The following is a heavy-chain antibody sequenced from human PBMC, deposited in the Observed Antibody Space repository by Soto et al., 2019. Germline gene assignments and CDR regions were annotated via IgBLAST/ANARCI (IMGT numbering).Heavy chain of an antibody. CDR3: AKDLIAAAGTDRSDY. CDR2: ISGRGGST. J-gene: IGHJ4*02. D-gene: IGHD6-13*01. V-gene: IGHV3-23*01. CDR1: GFTFSSYA. Sequence: GGSLRLSCAASGFTFSSYAMSWVRQAPGKGLEWVSAISGRGGSTYYAHSVKGRFTISRADSKNTLYLQMNSLRAEDTAVYYCAKDLIAAAGTDRSDYWGQGTLVTVSS.